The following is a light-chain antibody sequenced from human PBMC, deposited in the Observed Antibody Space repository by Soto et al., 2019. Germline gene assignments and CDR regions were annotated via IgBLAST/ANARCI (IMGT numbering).Light chain of an antibody. Sequence: QSVLTQPPSASGTPGQRVTISCSGSNSNIGRNTVNWYQQFPGAAPNLLIHSDNQRPSGVPDRFYGSRSGTSASLAISGLQSEDEADYYCAAWDESPNVPVFGGGTKLTVL. CDR1: NSNIGRNT. J-gene: IGLJ3*02. CDR3: AAWDESPNVPV. V-gene: IGLV1-44*01. CDR2: SDN.